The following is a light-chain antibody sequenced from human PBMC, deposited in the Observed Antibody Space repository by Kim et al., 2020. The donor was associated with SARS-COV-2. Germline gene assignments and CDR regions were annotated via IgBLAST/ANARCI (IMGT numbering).Light chain of an antibody. CDR2: GAS. J-gene: IGKJ2*01. Sequence: LSVSAGERPTLSCRASHFISRNLAWYQQQPGQAPRLLIYGASTRATGIPARFSGSGSGTEFTLTISSLQSEDFAVYYCHQYNDWPTFGQGTKLEI. V-gene: IGKV3D-15*01. CDR3: HQYNDWPT. CDR1: HFISRN.